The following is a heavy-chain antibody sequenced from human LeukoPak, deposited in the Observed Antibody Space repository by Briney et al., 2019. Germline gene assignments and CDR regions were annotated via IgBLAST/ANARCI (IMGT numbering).Heavy chain of an antibody. J-gene: IGHJ4*02. CDR2: ISSSSSYI. V-gene: IGHV3-21*04. Sequence: GGSLRLSCAASGFTFNSYSMNWVRQAPGKGLEWVSSISSSSSYIYYADSVKGRFTISRDNSKNTLYLQMSSLRAEDTAVYYCAKKGLVGATDLRAFDYWGQGTLVTVSS. CDR1: GFTFNSYS. D-gene: IGHD1-26*01. CDR3: AKKGLVGATDLRAFDY.